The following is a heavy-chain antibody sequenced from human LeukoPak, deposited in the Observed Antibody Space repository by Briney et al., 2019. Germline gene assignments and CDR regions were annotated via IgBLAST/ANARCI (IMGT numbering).Heavy chain of an antibody. CDR1: GYTFTGNY. CDR3: AREGINRVRGVPFDI. CDR2: INPNNGGT. D-gene: IGHD3-10*01. Sequence: ASVKVSYKASGYTFTGNYIHWVRQAPGQGLEWVGWINPNNGGTYYGQKFQGRVTMTRDTSIRAAYMDLSSLISEDTAVYYCAREGINRVRGVPFDIWGQGTMVTVSS. J-gene: IGHJ3*02. V-gene: IGHV1-2*02.